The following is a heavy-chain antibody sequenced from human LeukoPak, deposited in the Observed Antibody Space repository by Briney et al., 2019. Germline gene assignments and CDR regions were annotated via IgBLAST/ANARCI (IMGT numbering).Heavy chain of an antibody. D-gene: IGHD3-22*01. CDR1: GYTFTSYG. Sequence: GASVKVSCKASGYTFTSYGISWVRQAPGQGLEWMGWISAYDGNTNYAQKLQGRVTMTTDTSTSTAYMELSSLRSEDTAVYYCARAFGNYYDSSGYYEDYWGQGTLVTVSS. J-gene: IGHJ4*02. CDR2: ISAYDGNT. CDR3: ARAFGNYYDSSGYYEDY. V-gene: IGHV1-18*01.